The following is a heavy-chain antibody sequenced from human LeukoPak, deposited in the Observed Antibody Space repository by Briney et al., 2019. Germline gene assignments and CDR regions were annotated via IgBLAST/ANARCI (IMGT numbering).Heavy chain of an antibody. D-gene: IGHD3-16*01. CDR3: TRGAGWLIDY. CDR2: FHNSGTS. CDR1: GGSLINYY. Sequence: SETLPLTCTVSGGSLINYYWSWVRQPPGKGLEWIGYFHNSGTSTYNPSLKSRVTISADTSKNQFSLKLNSLTTADTAVYYCTRGAGWLIDYWGQGIPVTVSS. J-gene: IGHJ4*02. V-gene: IGHV4-59*01.